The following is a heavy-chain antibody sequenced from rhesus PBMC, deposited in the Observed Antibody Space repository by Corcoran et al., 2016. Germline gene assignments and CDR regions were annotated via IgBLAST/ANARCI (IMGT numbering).Heavy chain of an antibody. CDR1: GGSISSGYYY. CDR2: ITYSGSP. CDR3: VRAYSWSTPPGGYFEF. J-gene: IGHJ1*01. Sequence: QVQLQESGPGLVKPSETLSLTCAVSGGSISSGYYYWSWIRQPPGKGLEWIGYITYSGSPSYNPSLKSRVTIARDTAKNQFSLKLSSVTAAATAVYYCVRAYSWSTPPGGYFEFWGQGALVTVSS. V-gene: IGHV4-122*02. D-gene: IGHD1-1-1*01.